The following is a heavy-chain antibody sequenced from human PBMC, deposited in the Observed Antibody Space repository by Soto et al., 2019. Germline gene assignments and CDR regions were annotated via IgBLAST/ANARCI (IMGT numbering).Heavy chain of an antibody. CDR1: GYSFTIYW. D-gene: IGHD2-2*01. Sequence: GESLKISCKGSGYSFTIYWISWVRQMPGKGLEWMGRIDPSDSYTNYSPSFQGHVTISADKSISTAYLQWSSLKASDTAMYYCARHAPPRYCSSTSCYPWFDPWGQGTLVTVSS. V-gene: IGHV5-10-1*01. J-gene: IGHJ5*02. CDR2: IDPSDSYT. CDR3: ARHAPPRYCSSTSCYPWFDP.